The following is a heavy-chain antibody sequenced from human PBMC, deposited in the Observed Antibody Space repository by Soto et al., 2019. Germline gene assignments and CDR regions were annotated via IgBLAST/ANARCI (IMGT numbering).Heavy chain of an antibody. D-gene: IGHD3-22*01. Sequence: QVQLVESGGGVVQPGRSLRLSCAASGFTFSSYGMHWVRQAPGKGLEWVAVIWYDGSNKYYADSVKGRFTISRDNSKNTLYMQTNSLRAEDTAVYYCARSEKGYYDSSGYGWWGQGTLVTVSS. CDR1: GFTFSSYG. V-gene: IGHV3-33*01. CDR2: IWYDGSNK. CDR3: ARSEKGYYDSSGYGW. J-gene: IGHJ4*02.